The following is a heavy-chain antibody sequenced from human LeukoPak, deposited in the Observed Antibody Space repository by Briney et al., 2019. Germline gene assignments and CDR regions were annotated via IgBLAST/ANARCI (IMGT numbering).Heavy chain of an antibody. CDR1: GFTFSSYW. D-gene: IGHD6-19*01. CDR2: ISTDGSSR. CDR3: ARDRAVADGRLYY. J-gene: IGHJ4*02. V-gene: IGHV3-74*01. Sequence: PGGSLRLSCAASGFTFSSYWMHWLRQEPRKGLVWVSRISTDGSSRSYADSVKGRFTISRDNGKNTLYLQMNSLRAEDTAVYYCARDRAVADGRLYYWGQGTLVTVSS.